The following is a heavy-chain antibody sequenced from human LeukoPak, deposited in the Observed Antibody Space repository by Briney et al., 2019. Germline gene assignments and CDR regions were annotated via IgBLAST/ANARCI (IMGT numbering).Heavy chain of an antibody. V-gene: IGHV4-61*02. CDR1: GGSISSGNYY. CDR2: IHVSGNT. D-gene: IGHD4-23*01. CDR3: ARGWEPLNY. J-gene: IGHJ4*02. Sequence: SETLSLTCSVSGGSISSGNYYWNWIRQPAGKGLDWIGRIHVSGNTNLNPSLKSRVTISVDTSKNQFSLNLRSVTAADTAVYHCARGWEPLNYWGRGTLVIVSS.